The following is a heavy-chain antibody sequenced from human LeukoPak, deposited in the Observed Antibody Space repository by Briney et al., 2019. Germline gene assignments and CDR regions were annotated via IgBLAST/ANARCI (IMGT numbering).Heavy chain of an antibody. J-gene: IGHJ4*02. CDR1: GYIFTNYY. CDR3: ARRYINSWFLDY. D-gene: IGHD6-13*01. Sequence: ASVKVSCKSSGYIFTNYYIHWVRQAPGQGLEWMGIIDPSGGPPNYAQRLQGRVTMTCDTSTSTVYMELSSLTSEDTAVYYCARRYINSWFLDYWGQGTLVTVSS. V-gene: IGHV1-46*01. CDR2: IDPSGGPP.